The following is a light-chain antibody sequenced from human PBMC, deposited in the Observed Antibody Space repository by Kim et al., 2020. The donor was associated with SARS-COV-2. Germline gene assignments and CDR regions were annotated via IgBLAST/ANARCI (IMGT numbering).Light chain of an antibody. J-gene: IGLJ2*01. CDR3: QSYDSTLIAVI. Sequence: QSVLTQPPSVSGAPGQRVTLSCTGTRSNIGAGFDVHWYQQLPGAAPRLLIYADTNRPSGVPDRFCTSRSGTSASLAISGLQADDEADYYCQSYDSTLIAVIFGGGTQLTVL. V-gene: IGLV1-40*01. CDR1: RSNIGAGFD. CDR2: ADT.